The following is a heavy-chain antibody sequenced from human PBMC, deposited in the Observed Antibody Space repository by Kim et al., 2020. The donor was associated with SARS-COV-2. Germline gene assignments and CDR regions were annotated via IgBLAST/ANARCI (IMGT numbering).Heavy chain of an antibody. J-gene: IGHJ4*01. CDR3: ARLHSGYDSGPDY. V-gene: IGHV5-51*01. CDR1: GYSFISYW. D-gene: IGHD5-12*01. CDR2: IYPGDSET. Sequence: GESLKISCKASGYSFISYWIAWVRQMPGKGLEWMGIIYPGDSETRYSPSFQGQVTISAARSISTAYLQWSSLKASDSAMYFCARLHSGYDSGPDYWGRGTPVTVSS.